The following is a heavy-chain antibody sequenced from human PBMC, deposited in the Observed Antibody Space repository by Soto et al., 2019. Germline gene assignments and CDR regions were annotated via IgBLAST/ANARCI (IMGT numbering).Heavy chain of an antibody. J-gene: IGHJ6*03. CDR1: GFTFTSSA. D-gene: IGHD6-6*01. V-gene: IGHV1-58*02. Sequence: ASVKVSCKASGFTFTSSAMQWVRQARGQRLEWIGWIVVGSGNTNYAQKFQERVTITRDMSTSTAYMELSSLRSEDTAVYYCAAALYSSSPDDYYYYMDVWGKGTTVTVSS. CDR2: IVVGSGNT. CDR3: AAALYSSSPDDYYYYMDV.